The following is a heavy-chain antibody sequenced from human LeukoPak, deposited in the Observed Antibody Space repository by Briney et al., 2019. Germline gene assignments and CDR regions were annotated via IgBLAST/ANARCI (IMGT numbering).Heavy chain of an antibody. J-gene: IGHJ5*02. Sequence: ASVKVSCKASGGTFSSYAISWVRQAPGQGLEWMGWINPNSGGTNYAQKFQGRVTMTRDTSISTAYMELSRLRSDDTAVYYCARGMGYGSGSYYNWGWFDPWGQGTLVTVSS. CDR2: INPNSGGT. CDR3: ARGMGYGSGSYYNWGWFDP. CDR1: GGTFSSYA. V-gene: IGHV1-2*02. D-gene: IGHD3-10*01.